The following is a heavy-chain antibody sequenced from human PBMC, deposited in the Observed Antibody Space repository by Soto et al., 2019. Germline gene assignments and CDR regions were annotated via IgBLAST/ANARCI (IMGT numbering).Heavy chain of an antibody. D-gene: IGHD3-3*01. V-gene: IGHV4-39*01. J-gene: IGHJ4*02. CDR1: GGSISSSSYY. CDR3: ARKESITIFAGWPALPDY. Sequence: SETLSLTCTVSGGSISSSSYYWGWIRQPPGKGVEWIGGIYYSGSTYYNPSLKSRVTISVDTSKNQFSLKLSSVTPADPAVYYCARKESITIFAGWPALPDYWGQETRVTVSS. CDR2: IYYSGST.